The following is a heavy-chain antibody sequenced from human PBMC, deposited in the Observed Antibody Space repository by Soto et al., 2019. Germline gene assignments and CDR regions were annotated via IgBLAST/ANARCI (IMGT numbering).Heavy chain of an antibody. CDR2: IPGPGGNT. V-gene: IGHV3-23*01. J-gene: IGHJ4*02. Sequence: EVQLLESGGGLVQPGGSLRLSCAASGFTFSSYAMSWVRQAPGKGLAWVSAIPGPGGNTYYADSVKGRFTISRDNSKNTLYLPMNSLRAEDTALYYCANGRAGSGRYYAQKDYWGKGTLVTVSS. D-gene: IGHD3-10*01. CDR1: GFTFSSYA. CDR3: ANGRAGSGRYYAQKDY.